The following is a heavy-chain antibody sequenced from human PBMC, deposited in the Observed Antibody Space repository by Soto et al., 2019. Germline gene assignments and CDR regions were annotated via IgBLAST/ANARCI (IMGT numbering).Heavy chain of an antibody. V-gene: IGHV3-21*01. J-gene: IGHJ4*02. CDR1: GFTFSDYT. CDR3: ASARGYSSGWYSA. Sequence: EVQLVESGGGLVKPGGSLRLSCAASGFTFSDYTMNWVRQAPGKGLEWVSSISASSSYIYYADSVKGRFTISRDNAKNSLYLQMNSLRAEDTALYYCASARGYSSGWYSAWGQGTLVTVSS. CDR2: ISASSSYI. D-gene: IGHD6-19*01.